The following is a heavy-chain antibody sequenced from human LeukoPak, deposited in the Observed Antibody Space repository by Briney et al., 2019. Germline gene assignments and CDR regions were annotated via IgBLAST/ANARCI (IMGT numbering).Heavy chain of an antibody. CDR2: IYYSGST. J-gene: IGHJ4*02. D-gene: IGHD3-9*01. CDR3: ARVTYYDILTGYYGWYFDY. CDR1: GGSISSYY. V-gene: IGHV4-59*01. Sequence: SETLPLTCTVSGGSISSYYWSWIRQPPGKGLEWIGYIYYSGSTNYNPSLKSRVTISVDTSKNQFSLKLSSVTAADTAVYYCARVTYYDILTGYYGWYFDYWGQGTLVTVSS.